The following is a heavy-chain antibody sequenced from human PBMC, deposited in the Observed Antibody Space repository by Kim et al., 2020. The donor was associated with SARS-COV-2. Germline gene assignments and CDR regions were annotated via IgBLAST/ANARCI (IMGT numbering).Heavy chain of an antibody. V-gene: IGHV3-74*01. CDR2: ISTSGITT. Sequence: GGSLRLSCAASGFSSSNYWINWVRQPPGKGLEWVSRISTSGITTHYADSVKGRFTMSRDSAENTLYLQMNSLSAEVTAVYYCARGIFSSGFDVWGQGTTVSVSS. J-gene: IGHJ6*02. D-gene: IGHD2-15*01. CDR3: ARGIFSSGFDV. CDR1: GFSSSNYW.